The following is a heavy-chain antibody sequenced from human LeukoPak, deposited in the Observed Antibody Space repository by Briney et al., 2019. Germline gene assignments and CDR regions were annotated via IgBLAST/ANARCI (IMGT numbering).Heavy chain of an antibody. D-gene: IGHD2-15*01. V-gene: IGHV3-20*04. CDR3: ARDPAGYCSGGSCYSGKAWFDP. CDR1: GFTFDDYG. CDR2: INWNGGST. J-gene: IGHJ5*02. Sequence: PGGSLRLSCAASGFTFDDYGMSWVRQAPGKGLEWVSGINWNGGSTGYADSVKGRFTISRDNAKNSLYLQMNSLRAEDTAVYYCARDPAGYCSGGSCYSGKAWFDPWGQGTLVTVSS.